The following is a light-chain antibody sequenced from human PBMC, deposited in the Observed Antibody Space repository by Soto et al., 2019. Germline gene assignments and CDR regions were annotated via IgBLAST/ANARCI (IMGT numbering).Light chain of an antibody. CDR3: SSYTSSSTLWV. V-gene: IGLV2-14*01. CDR2: EVS. Sequence: QSALTQPASVSGSPGQSITISCIGTSSDVGGYNYVSWYQQHPGKAPKLMIYEVSNRPSGVSNRFSGSKSGNTASLTISGLQAEDEADYYCSSYTSSSTLWVFGTGTKLTVL. J-gene: IGLJ1*01. CDR1: SSDVGGYNY.